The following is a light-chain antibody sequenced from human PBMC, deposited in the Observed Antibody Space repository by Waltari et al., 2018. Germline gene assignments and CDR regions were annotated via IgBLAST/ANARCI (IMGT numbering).Light chain of an antibody. Sequence: TSSDVGGNDYISWYQQHPGKAPKVIIYEVYKRPSGVPDRFSGSKSGNTASLTVSGLQAEDEANYYCSSYAGKYVFGGGTKLTVL. CDR2: EVY. V-gene: IGLV2-8*01. CDR1: SSDVGGNDY. J-gene: IGLJ3*02. CDR3: SSYAGKYV.